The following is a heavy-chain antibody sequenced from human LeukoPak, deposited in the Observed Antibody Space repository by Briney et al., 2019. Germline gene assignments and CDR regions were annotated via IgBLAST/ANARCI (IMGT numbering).Heavy chain of an antibody. CDR1: GFTFSSYA. Sequence: GGSLRLSCAASGFTFSSYAMSWVRQAPGKGLEWVSAISGSGGSTYYADSVKGRFTISRDNSKNTLYLQMNSLRAEDTAVYYCAKVPPFIAVAKGYFDYWGQGNLVTVSS. J-gene: IGHJ4*02. CDR3: AKVPPFIAVAKGYFDY. D-gene: IGHD6-19*01. CDR2: ISGSGGST. V-gene: IGHV3-23*01.